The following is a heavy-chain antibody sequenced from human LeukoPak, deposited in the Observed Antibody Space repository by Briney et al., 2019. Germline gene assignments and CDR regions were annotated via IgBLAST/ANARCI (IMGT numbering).Heavy chain of an antibody. CDR1: GGSFSGYY. V-gene: IGHV4-34*01. Sequence: SETLSLTCAVYGGSFSGYYWSWIRQPPGKGLEWIGEINHSGSTNYNPSLKSRVTISVDTSKNQFSLKLSSVTAADTAVYYCARGQGYYDSSGYYSPVFDYWGQGTLVTVSS. J-gene: IGHJ4*02. D-gene: IGHD3-22*01. CDR2: INHSGST. CDR3: ARGQGYYDSSGYYSPVFDY.